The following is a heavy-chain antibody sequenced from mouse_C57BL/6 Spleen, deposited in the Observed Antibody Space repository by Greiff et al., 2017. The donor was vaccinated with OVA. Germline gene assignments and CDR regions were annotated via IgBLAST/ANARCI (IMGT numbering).Heavy chain of an antibody. CDR3: ARKDYGNYGRFAY. CDR2: IYPGSGST. CDR1: GYTFTSYW. D-gene: IGHD2-1*01. Sequence: QLQQPGAELVKPGASVKMSCKASGYTFTSYWITWVKQRPGQGLEWIGDIYPGSGSTNYNEKFKSKATLTVDTSSSTAYMQLSSLTSEDSAVYYCARKDYGNYGRFAYWGQGTLVTVSA. V-gene: IGHV1-55*01. J-gene: IGHJ3*01.